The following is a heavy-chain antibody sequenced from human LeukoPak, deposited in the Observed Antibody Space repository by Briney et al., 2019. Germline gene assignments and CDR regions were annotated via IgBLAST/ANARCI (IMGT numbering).Heavy chain of an antibody. CDR3: ARQEGSGSYYGINDAFDI. CDR2: IYDSGTT. V-gene: IGHV4-38-2*01. Sequence: SETLPLTCAVSGHSISSGYYWAWIRQPPGKGLEGIGIIYDSGTTYNNPSLKSRVTISVDTSKNQFSRKLSSVTAADTAVYYCARQEGSGSYYGINDAFDIWGQGTMVTVSS. D-gene: IGHD1-26*01. J-gene: IGHJ3*02. CDR1: GHSISSGYY.